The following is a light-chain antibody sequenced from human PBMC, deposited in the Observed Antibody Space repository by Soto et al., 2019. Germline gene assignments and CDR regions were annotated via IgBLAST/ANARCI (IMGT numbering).Light chain of an antibody. CDR3: CSYAGSSTFV. J-gene: IGLJ1*01. CDR1: SSDVGSYNL. CDR2: EGT. Sequence: QSVLTQPASVSGSPGQSITISCAGTSSDVGSYNLVSWYQQHPGQAPKLMIYEGTKRPSGVSNRLSGSKSGNTASLTISGLQAEDEADYYCCSYAGSSTFVFGTGTKVTVL. V-gene: IGLV2-23*03.